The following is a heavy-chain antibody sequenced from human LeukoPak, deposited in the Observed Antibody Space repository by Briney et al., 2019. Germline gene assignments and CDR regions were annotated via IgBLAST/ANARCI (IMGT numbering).Heavy chain of an antibody. J-gene: IGHJ5*02. CDR1: GGSFSGYY. CDR3: AREGFCTNGVCLPPPSAFWFDP. CDR2: INHSGST. V-gene: IGHV4-34*01. D-gene: IGHD2-8*01. Sequence: SETLSLTCAVYGGSFSGYYWSWIRQPPGKGLEWIGEINHSGSTNYNPSLKSRVTISVDTSKNQFSLKLSSVTAADTVVYYCAREGFCTNGVCLPPPSAFWFDPWGQGTLVTVSS.